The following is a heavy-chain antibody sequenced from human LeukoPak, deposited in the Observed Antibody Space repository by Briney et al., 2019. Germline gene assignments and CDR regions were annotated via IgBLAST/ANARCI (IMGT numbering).Heavy chain of an antibody. D-gene: IGHD5-18*01. CDR3: VRVHVGTDMVDIDY. CDR2: ISDSGGRT. J-gene: IGHJ4*02. CDR1: GFTFSSYA. Sequence: PGGSLRLSCAASGFTFSSYAMSWVRQAPGKGLEWVSAISDSGGRTYYADSVKGRFTTSRDTAKNTLYLQMNSLRAEDTAVYYCVRVHVGTDMVDIDYWGQGTLVTVSS. V-gene: IGHV3-23*01.